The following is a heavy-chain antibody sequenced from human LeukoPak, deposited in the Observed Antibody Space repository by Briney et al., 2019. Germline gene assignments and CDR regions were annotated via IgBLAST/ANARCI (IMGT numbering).Heavy chain of an antibody. CDR2: ISGSGVNT. J-gene: IGHJ6*02. Sequence: GGSLRFSCAASGFTFDNYAMNWVRQAPGKGLEWVLGISGSGVNTYYADSVKGRFTISRDNSKNTLYLQLNSLRGEDTAIYYCARDTSFNYGAHAMDVWGQGTTVTVSS. CDR1: GFTFDNYA. V-gene: IGHV3-23*01. CDR3: ARDTSFNYGAHAMDV. D-gene: IGHD4/OR15-4a*01.